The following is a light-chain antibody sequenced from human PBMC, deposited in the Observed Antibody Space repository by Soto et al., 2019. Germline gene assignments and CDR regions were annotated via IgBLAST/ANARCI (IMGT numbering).Light chain of an antibody. J-gene: IGLJ3*02. Sequence: QSALTQPASVSGSPGQSITISCTGTSSDVGGYNYVSWYQQHPGKAPKLMIYEVSNRPSGVSNRFSGSKSGNTASLTISGLQAKDEADYYCSSYTSSSIWVFGGGTQLTVL. CDR2: EVS. CDR1: SSDVGGYNY. V-gene: IGLV2-14*01. CDR3: SSYTSSSIWV.